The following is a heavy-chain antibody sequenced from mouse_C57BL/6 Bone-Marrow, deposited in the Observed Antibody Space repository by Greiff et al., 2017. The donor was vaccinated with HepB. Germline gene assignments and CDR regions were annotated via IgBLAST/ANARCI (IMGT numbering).Heavy chain of an antibody. CDR1: GYTFTDYN. V-gene: IGHV1-22*01. CDR2: INPNNGGT. J-gene: IGHJ3*01. CDR3: ARFVQRAWFAY. Sequence: EVKLQESGPELVKPGASVKMSCKASGYTFTDYNMHWVKQSHGKSLAWIGYINPNNGGTSYNQKFKGKATLTVNKSSSTAYMALRSLTSEDSAVYYCARFVQRAWFAYWGQGTLFTVSA.